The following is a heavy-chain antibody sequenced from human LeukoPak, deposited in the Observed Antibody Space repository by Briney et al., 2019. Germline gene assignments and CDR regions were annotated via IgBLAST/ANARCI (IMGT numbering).Heavy chain of an antibody. J-gene: IGHJ5*02. CDR1: GYTFTSYD. Sequence: ASVKVSCKASGYTFTSYDINWVRQATGQGLEWRGWMNPNSGNTGYAQKFQGRVTMTRNTSISTAYMELSSLRSEDTAVYYCARTPLTPQPWFDPWGQGTLVTVSS. V-gene: IGHV1-8*01. D-gene: IGHD2-15*01. CDR3: ARTPLTPQPWFDP. CDR2: MNPNSGNT.